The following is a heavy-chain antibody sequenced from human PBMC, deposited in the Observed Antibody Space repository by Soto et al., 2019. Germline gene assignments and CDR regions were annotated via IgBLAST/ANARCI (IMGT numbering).Heavy chain of an antibody. Sequence: QVQLQESGPGLVKPSQTLSLTCTVSGGSISSDDYYWSWIRQPPGKGLEWIGYIYYSGSTYYSPSLKSRLTVSVDTSKNQFSLKLSSVTAADTALYYCARGGKLLGGFDPWGQGTLVTVSS. V-gene: IGHV4-30-4*01. J-gene: IGHJ5*02. CDR2: IYYSGST. D-gene: IGHD2-15*01. CDR1: GGSISSDDYY. CDR3: ARGGKLLGGFDP.